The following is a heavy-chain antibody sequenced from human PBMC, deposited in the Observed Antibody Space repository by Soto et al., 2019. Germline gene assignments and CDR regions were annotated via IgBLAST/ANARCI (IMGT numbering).Heavy chain of an antibody. CDR2: TYYRSRCYN. CDR1: GDSVSSNSAA. J-gene: IGHJ6*03. V-gene: IGHV6-1*01. Sequence: PSQTLSLTCAISGDSVSSNSAAWNWIRLSPSRGLEWLASTYYRSRCYNDYAVSVRSRITVNPDTPKNQFSLQLTSVTPEDTAVYYCAGTTSHQWYYMDVWGKGTTVTVSS. CDR3: AGTTSHQWYYMDV. D-gene: IGHD1-7*01.